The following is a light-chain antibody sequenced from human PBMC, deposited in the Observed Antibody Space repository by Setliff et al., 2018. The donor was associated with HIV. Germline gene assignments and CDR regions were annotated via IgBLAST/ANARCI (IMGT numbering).Light chain of an antibody. V-gene: IGLV2-14*03. CDR1: SSDVGGYDY. CDR2: DVS. Sequence: VLTQPASVSGSAGQSITISCTGTSSDVGGYDYVSWYQQHPDKAPKLMIHDVSNRPSGVSNRFSGSKSGNTASLTISGLQAEDEADYYCSSYTSNNTPVVFGGGTKVTVL. CDR3: SSYTSNNTPVV. J-gene: IGLJ2*01.